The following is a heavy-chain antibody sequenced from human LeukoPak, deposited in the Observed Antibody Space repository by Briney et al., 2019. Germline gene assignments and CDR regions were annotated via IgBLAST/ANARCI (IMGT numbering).Heavy chain of an antibody. J-gene: IGHJ6*02. D-gene: IGHD3-10*02. CDR3: AKDVRPGGGGMDV. CDR1: GVTLRTLA. CDR2: ISYDGRST. V-gene: IGHV3-23*01. Sequence: GGSLRLSCAASGVTLRTLAMNWVRQAPGKGLEWVSTISYDGRSTHYADTVKRRFNISRDNSRNTRDLQMNSLKDEDTAIYYCAKDVRPGGGGMDVWGQGTTVTVSS.